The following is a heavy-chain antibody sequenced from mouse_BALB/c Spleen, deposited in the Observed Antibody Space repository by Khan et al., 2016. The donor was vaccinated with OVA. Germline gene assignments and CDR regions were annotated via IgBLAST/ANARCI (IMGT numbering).Heavy chain of an antibody. CDR2: IWGDGST. CDR1: GFSLTGYD. J-gene: IGHJ4*01. D-gene: IGHD2-4*01. V-gene: IGHV2-6-7*01. Sequence: QVQLKESGPGLVAPSQSLSITCTVSGFSLTGYDVNWVRQPPGKGLEWLGMIWGDGSTDYNSALKSRLSISKDNSKSQVFLKMNSLHTDDTARYYCAREIYYDYAYYYAMDYWGQGTSVTVSS. CDR3: AREIYYDYAYYYAMDY.